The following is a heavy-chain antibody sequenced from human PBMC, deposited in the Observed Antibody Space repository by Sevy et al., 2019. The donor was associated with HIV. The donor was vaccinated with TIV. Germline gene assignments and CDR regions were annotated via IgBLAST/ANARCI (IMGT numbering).Heavy chain of an antibody. CDR3: GRAQGYCVINSCFGGSINAFDI. Sequence: GGSLRLSCAASGFAFSDYAMHWVRQVPGKGLEGVSGISWNSGAMGYADSVKGRFTISRDNAKNSLHLQMNSLRVEDTALYYCGRAQGYCVINSCFGGSINAFDIWGQGTMVTVSS. CDR2: ISWNSGAM. CDR1: GFAFSDYA. J-gene: IGHJ3*02. D-gene: IGHD2-15*01. V-gene: IGHV3-9*01.